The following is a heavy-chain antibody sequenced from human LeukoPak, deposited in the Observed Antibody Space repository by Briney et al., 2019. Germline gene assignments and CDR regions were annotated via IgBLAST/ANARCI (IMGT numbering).Heavy chain of an antibody. CDR1: GFTFSSNS. D-gene: IGHD6-19*01. CDR3: TRDERAGYNSGLGY. J-gene: IGHJ4*02. V-gene: IGHV3-48*01. CDR2: ISSSSTTM. Sequence: GGSLRLSCAASGFTFSSNSMNWVRQAPGKGLEWVSYISSSSTTMYYADSVKGRFTISRDNAKNSLYLQMNSLRAGDTAVYYCTRDERAGYNSGLGYWGQGTLVTVSS.